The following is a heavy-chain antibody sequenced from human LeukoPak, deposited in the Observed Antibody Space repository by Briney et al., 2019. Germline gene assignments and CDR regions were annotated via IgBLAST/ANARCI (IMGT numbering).Heavy chain of an antibody. J-gene: IGHJ4*02. V-gene: IGHV3-7*01. D-gene: IGHD3-10*01. Sequence: RGSLRLSCAASGFTFNSYWMGWVRHGPGEGLEWVAQMKQDRSERNYVESVKGRFTISRDNAKNTLSLQMNSLRAEDTAGYYCARDLSIYFGSGSFGFWGQGTLVTVSS. CDR3: ARDLSIYFGSGSFGF. CDR2: MKQDRSER. CDR1: GFTFNSYW.